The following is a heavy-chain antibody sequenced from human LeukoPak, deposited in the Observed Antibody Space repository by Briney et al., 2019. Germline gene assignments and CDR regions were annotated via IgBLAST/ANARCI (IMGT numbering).Heavy chain of an antibody. Sequence: ASVKVSCKGSGFTLISYDFDWVRRATGQGLEGMRWMNPDSGQTGPAQKFQDRVTGTRNTSMNAACMELSSLISEATAVYYCARGGAYLCGYSFSLWGQGTLVAVSS. J-gene: IGHJ4*02. V-gene: IGHV1-8*01. D-gene: IGHD5-18*01. CDR2: MNPDSGQT. CDR3: ARGGAYLCGYSFSL. CDR1: GFTLISYD.